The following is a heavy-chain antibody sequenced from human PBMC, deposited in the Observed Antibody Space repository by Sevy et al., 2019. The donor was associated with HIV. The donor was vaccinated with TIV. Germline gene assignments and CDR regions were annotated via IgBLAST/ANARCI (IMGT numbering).Heavy chain of an antibody. CDR2: INSDSGVT. V-gene: IGHV1-2*02. CDR1: GYIFTDYN. J-gene: IGHJ6*02. Sequence: ASVKVSCKASGYIFTDYNIHWVRQAPGQGLEWMAWINSDSGVTNYAQKFQGEVTVTRDTSLSTAYLELTRLKSNDTAIYYCARLTTQPTSDLYGMDVWGQGTTVTVSS. D-gene: IGHD4-17*01. CDR3: ARLTTQPTSDLYGMDV.